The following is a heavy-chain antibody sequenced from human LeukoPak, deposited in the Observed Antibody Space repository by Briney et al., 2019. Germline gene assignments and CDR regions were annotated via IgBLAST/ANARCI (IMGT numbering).Heavy chain of an antibody. Sequence: GGSLRLSCAASGFTFSSYSMNWVRQAPGKGLEWVSSISSSGGYIYYADSVKGRFTISRDNAKNSLYLQMNSLRAEDTAVYYCARDLGRYYYGMDVWGQGTTVTVSS. CDR2: ISSSGGYI. J-gene: IGHJ6*02. D-gene: IGHD7-27*01. CDR3: ARDLGRYYYGMDV. V-gene: IGHV3-21*01. CDR1: GFTFSSYS.